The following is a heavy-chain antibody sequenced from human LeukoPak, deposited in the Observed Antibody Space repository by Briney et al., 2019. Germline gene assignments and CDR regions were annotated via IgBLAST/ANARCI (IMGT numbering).Heavy chain of an antibody. V-gene: IGHV4-61*01. CDR1: GDSISSSSYY. D-gene: IGHD1-26*01. Sequence: PSETLSLTCTVSGDSISSSSYYWGWIRQPPGKGLEWIGYFYYSGSTNYNPSLKSRVTISVDTSKNQFSLKLSSVTAADTAVYYCARDRSYIWFDPWGQGTLVTVSS. CDR2: FYYSGST. J-gene: IGHJ5*02. CDR3: ARDRSYIWFDP.